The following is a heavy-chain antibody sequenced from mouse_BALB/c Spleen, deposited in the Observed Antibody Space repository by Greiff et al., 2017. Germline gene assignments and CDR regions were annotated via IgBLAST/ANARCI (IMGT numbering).Heavy chain of an antibody. J-gene: IGHJ1*01. V-gene: IGHV5-6-5*01. D-gene: IGHD2-3*01. CDR2: ISSGGST. Sequence: DVKLVESGGDLVKPGGSRKLSCAASGFTFSSYAMSWVRQTPEKRLEWVASISSGGSTYYPDSVKGRFTISRDNARNILYLQMSSLRSEDTAMYYCAREGAIDGYWYFDVWGAGTTVTVSS. CDR1: GFTFSSYA. CDR3: AREGAIDGYWYFDV.